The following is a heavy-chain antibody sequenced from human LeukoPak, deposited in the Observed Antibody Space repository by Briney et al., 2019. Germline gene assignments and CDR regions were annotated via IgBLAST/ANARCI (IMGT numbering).Heavy chain of an antibody. V-gene: IGHV1-69*04. Sequence: ASVKVSCKASGGTFSSYAISWVRQPPGQGLEWMGRIIPILGIANYAQKFQGRVTITADKSTSTAYMELSSLRSEDTAVYYCASRYCSGGSCYSAEYFQHWGQGTLVTASS. CDR2: IIPILGIA. CDR3: ASRYCSGGSCYSAEYFQH. CDR1: GGTFSSYA. J-gene: IGHJ1*01. D-gene: IGHD2-15*01.